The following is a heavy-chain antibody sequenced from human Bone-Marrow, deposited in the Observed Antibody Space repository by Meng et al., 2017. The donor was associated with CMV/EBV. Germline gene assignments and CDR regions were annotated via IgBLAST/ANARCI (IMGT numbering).Heavy chain of an antibody. D-gene: IGHD6-19*01. CDR3: ARVSQWMGYFDY. Sequence: GESLKISCAASGFTVSSNYMSWVRQAPGKGLEWVSVIYSGGSTYYADSVKGRFTISRDNSKNTLYLQMNSLRAEDTAVYYCARVSQWMGYFDYCGQGTLVTVSS. CDR1: GFTVSSNY. CDR2: IYSGGST. V-gene: IGHV3-53*01. J-gene: IGHJ4*02.